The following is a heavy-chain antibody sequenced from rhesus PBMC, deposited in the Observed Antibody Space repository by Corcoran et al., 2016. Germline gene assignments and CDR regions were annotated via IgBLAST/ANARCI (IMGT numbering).Heavy chain of an antibody. D-gene: IGHD1-14*01. J-gene: IGHJ3*01. Sequence: QVQLQESGPGLVKPSETLSLTCAVSGYSISSGYYWGWIRQPPGRGREWIGHVSCGGSNNPNPSLKSQITLSVDTSKNQCTLKLSAVTAADTAVYYCASSRYSWNDEYAFDFWGQGLRVTVSS. V-gene: IGHV4S14*01. CDR2: VSCGGSN. CDR3: ASSRYSWNDEYAFDF. CDR1: GYSISSGYY.